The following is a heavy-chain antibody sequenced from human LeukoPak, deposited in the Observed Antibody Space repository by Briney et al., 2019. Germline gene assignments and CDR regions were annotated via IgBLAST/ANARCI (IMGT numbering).Heavy chain of an antibody. V-gene: IGHV1-2*02. CDR2: INPNSGGT. CDR1: GYTFTGYY. CDR3: ARDKGHCGSTRCYEYWFDP. D-gene: IGHD2-2*01. Sequence: ASVKVSCKASGYTFTGYYMRWVRQAPGQGLEWMGWINPNSGGTNYAQKFQGRVTMTRDTSISTAYMELSRLRSDDTAVYYCARDKGHCGSTRCYEYWFDPWGQGTLVTVSS. J-gene: IGHJ5*02.